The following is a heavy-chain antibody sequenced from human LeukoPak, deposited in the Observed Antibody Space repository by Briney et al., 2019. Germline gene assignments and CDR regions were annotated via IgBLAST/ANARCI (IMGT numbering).Heavy chain of an antibody. CDR2: IHYSGIT. V-gene: IGHV4-28*01. D-gene: IGHD4/OR15-4a*01. CDR1: GYSISSDNW. Sequence: KPSETLSLTCAVSGYSISSDNWWGWIRQPPGKGLEWIGYIHYSGITYYSPSLKSRVTLSVDTSKNQFSLRLCSVTAVDTAVYYCARKPNAVYWFDPWGQGTLVTVSS. J-gene: IGHJ5*02. CDR3: ARKPNAVYWFDP.